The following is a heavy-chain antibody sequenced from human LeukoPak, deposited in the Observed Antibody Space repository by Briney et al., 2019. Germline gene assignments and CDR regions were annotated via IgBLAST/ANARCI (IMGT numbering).Heavy chain of an antibody. J-gene: IGHJ4*02. CDR1: GFTFSSCW. CDR2: INTDGSRT. Sequence: GGSLRLSCAASGFTFSSCWMHWVRQVPGKGLVWVSRINTDGSRTSYADSVKGRFTISRDNAKNTLYLRMNSLRAEDTAIYYCARKPLSGGYGGTIDYWGQGTLVTVSS. D-gene: IGHD5-12*01. V-gene: IGHV3-74*01. CDR3: ARKPLSGGYGGTIDY.